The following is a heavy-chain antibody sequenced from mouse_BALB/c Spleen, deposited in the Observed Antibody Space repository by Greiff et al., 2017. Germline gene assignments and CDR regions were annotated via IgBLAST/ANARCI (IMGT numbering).Heavy chain of an antibody. Sequence: EVKLVESGPGLVKPSQSLSLTCTVTGYSITSDYAWNWIRQFPGNKLEWMGYISYSGSTSYNPSLKSRISITRDTSKNQFFLQLNSVTTEDTATYYCARGGLFDYWGQGTTLTVAS. CDR1: GYSITSDYA. J-gene: IGHJ2*01. CDR3: ARGGLFDY. CDR2: ISYSGST. V-gene: IGHV3-2*02.